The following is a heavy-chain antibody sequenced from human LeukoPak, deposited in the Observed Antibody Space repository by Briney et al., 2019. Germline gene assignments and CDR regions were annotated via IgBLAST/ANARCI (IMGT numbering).Heavy chain of an antibody. CDR3: AKGGVVPAATGDYNWFDP. Sequence: GASVKVSCKASGYTFTSYYMHWVRQAPGQGLEWMGIINPSGGSTSYAQKFQGRVTMTRDMSTSTVYMELSSLRSEDTAVYYCAKGGVVPAATGDYNWFDPWGQGTLVTVSS. D-gene: IGHD2-2*01. CDR1: GYTFTSYY. CDR2: INPSGGST. V-gene: IGHV1-46*01. J-gene: IGHJ5*02.